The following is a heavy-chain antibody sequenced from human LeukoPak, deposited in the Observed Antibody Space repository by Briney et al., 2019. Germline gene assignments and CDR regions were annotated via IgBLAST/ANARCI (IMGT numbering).Heavy chain of an antibody. D-gene: IGHD3-22*01. CDR1: GGSISSYY. CDR3: ARAAEDDSSGNFGY. V-gene: IGHV4-4*07. J-gene: IGHJ4*02. Sequence: AETLSLTCTVSGGSISSYYWSWIRQPAGKVLEWIGRIYTSGSTNYNPSLKSRVTMSVDTSKNQFSLKLSSVTAADTAVYYCARAAEDDSSGNFGYWGQGTLVTVSS. CDR2: IYTSGST.